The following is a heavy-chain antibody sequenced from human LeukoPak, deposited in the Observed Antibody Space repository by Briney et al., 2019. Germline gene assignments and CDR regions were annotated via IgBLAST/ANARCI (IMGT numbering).Heavy chain of an antibody. J-gene: IGHJ4*02. CDR1: GFTFSSYE. CDR2: ISSSGSTI. V-gene: IGHV3-48*03. Sequence: GGSLRLSCAASGFTFSSYEMNWVRQAPGKGLEWVSYISSSGSTIYYADSVKGRFTISRDNAKNSLYLQMNSLRAEDTAVYYCAAMIVVVKGLDYWGQGTLVTVSS. D-gene: IGHD3-22*01. CDR3: AAMIVVVKGLDY.